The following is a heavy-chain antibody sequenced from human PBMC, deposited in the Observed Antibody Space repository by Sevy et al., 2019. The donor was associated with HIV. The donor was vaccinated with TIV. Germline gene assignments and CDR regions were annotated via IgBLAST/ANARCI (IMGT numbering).Heavy chain of an antibody. CDR3: AREWTYDSSGYYYVSDAFDI. Sequence: ASVKVSCKASGGTFSSYAISWVRQAPGQGLEWMGGIIPIFGTANYAQKFQGRVTITADESTGTAYMELSSLRSEDTAVYSCAREWTYDSSGYYYVSDAFDILGQGTMVTVSS. J-gene: IGHJ3*02. D-gene: IGHD3-22*01. V-gene: IGHV1-69*13. CDR1: GGTFSSYA. CDR2: IIPIFGTA.